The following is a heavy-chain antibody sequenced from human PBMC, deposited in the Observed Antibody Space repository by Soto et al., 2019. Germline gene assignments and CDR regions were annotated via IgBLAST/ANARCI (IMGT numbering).Heavy chain of an antibody. D-gene: IGHD1-26*01. CDR3: ARYSMSGYYGMDV. J-gene: IGHJ6*02. CDR2: IYYSGST. CDR1: GGSISSGGYY. Sequence: PSETLSLTCTVSGGSISSGGYYWSWIRQHPGKGLEWIGYIYYSGSTYYNPSLKSRVTISVDTSKNQFSLKLSSVTAADTAVYYCARYSMSGYYGMDVWGQGPRSPVSS. V-gene: IGHV4-31*03.